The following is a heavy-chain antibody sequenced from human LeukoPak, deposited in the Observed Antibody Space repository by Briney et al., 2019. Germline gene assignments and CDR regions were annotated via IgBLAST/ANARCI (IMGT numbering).Heavy chain of an antibody. CDR3: ARDRAGYFYDSSGYYSDGMDV. D-gene: IGHD3-22*01. Sequence: PGGSLRLSCAASGFTFSSYAMTWVRQAPGKGLEWVSTIRATAGTTYYEDSVKGRFTISRDNSKNTLYLQMNSLRAEDTAVYYCARDRAGYFYDSSGYYSDGMDVWGQGTTVTVSS. V-gene: IGHV3-23*01. J-gene: IGHJ6*02. CDR2: IRATAGTT. CDR1: GFTFSSYA.